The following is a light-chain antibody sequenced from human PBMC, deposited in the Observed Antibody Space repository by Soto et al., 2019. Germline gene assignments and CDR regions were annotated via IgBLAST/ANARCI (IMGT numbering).Light chain of an antibody. CDR2: KAS. CDR1: QTISSW. V-gene: IGKV1-5*03. Sequence: IQMTQSPSTLSGSVVGICTSTFRASQTISSWLAWYQQKPGKAPKLLIYKASTLKSGVPSRFSGSGSGTEFTLTISSLQPDDFATYYCQHYNSYSEAFGQGTRWIS. CDR3: QHYNSYSEA. J-gene: IGKJ1*01.